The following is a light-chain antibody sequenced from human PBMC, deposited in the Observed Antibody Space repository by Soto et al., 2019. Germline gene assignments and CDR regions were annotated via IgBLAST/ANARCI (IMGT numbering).Light chain of an antibody. CDR1: QTLLHSNGYNY. CDR3: MQTLQTPWS. J-gene: IGKJ1*01. Sequence: DIVMTQSPLSLPVTTGEPASISCRSSQTLLHSNGYNYLDWYLQKPGQSPHLLIYLGSNRASGVPDRFSGSGSGTDFTLQISRVEAEDVGVYYCMQTLQTPWSFGQGTKVEIK. V-gene: IGKV2-28*01. CDR2: LGS.